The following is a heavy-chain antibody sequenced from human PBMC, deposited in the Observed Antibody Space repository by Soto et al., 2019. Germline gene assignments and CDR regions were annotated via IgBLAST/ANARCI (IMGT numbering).Heavy chain of an antibody. CDR3: ARASDVYISGSRPFDT. D-gene: IGHD3-16*01. CDR1: GFTFSSYS. V-gene: IGHV3-48*01. J-gene: IGHJ4*02. Sequence: PGGSLRLSCAASGFTFSSYSLSWVRQAPGKGLEWVSYISSSSSTIYYADSVKGRFTISRDNAKNSLYLQMNSLRAEDTAVYYCARASDVYISGSRPFDTWGQQNLFTIAS. CDR2: ISSSSSTI.